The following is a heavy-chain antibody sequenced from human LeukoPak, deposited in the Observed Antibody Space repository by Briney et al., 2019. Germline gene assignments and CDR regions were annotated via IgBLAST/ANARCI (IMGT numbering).Heavy chain of an antibody. CDR2: ISYDGSNK. J-gene: IGHJ4*02. D-gene: IGHD2-2*01. Sequence: PGRSLRLSCAASGFTFSSYGMHWVRQAPGKGLEWVAVISYDGSNKYYADSVKGRFTISRDNAKNSLYLQMNSLRAEDMALYYCAKGYCSSTSCFFDYWGQGTLVTVSS. CDR1: GFTFSSYG. V-gene: IGHV3-30*18. CDR3: AKGYCSSTSCFFDY.